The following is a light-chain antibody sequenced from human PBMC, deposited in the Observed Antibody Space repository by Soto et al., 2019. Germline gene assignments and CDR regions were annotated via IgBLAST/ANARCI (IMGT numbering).Light chain of an antibody. CDR3: SAYVASSPRP. CDR1: HTISSSY. Sequence: IVLTQSKNTLSLSPGERATLSCSSSHTISSSYLAWYQQKPGQAPRLLMYGISRRATGIPDRFSGSGSGTDFTLTITRLEQEDFAVHYSSAYVASSPRPFGERT. J-gene: IGKJ4*01. CDR2: GIS. V-gene: IGKV3-20*01.